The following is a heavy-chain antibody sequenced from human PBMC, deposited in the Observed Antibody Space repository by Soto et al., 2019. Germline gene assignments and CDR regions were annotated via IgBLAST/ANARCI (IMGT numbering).Heavy chain of an antibody. CDR1: GGSISSYY. CDR2: KHYSGST. V-gene: IGHV4-59*01. D-gene: IGHD5-12*01. CDR3: ARSAWRYAFAI. J-gene: IGHJ3*02. Sequence: SETLSLSCTVSGGSISSYYWSWIRQPPGKGLEWIGYKHYSGSTDYNPSLRSPVTISIDTSKNQFSLKLTSVTAADTAVYYCARSAWRYAFAIWGQGTVVTVSS.